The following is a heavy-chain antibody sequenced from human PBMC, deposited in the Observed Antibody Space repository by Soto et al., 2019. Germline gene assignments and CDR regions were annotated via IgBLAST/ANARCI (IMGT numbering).Heavy chain of an antibody. D-gene: IGHD2-2*01. CDR1: GFTFGSYG. Sequence: QMQLVESGGGVVQPGRSLRLSCAASGFTFGSYGIHWVRQAPGKGLEWVALIWFDGSKKYYVDSVKGRFAVSRDNSKNTLYLQMNSLRVEDTAVYYCARDRLVPYRYGMDVCGQGTTVTVSS. CDR3: ARDRLVPYRYGMDV. V-gene: IGHV3-33*01. CDR2: IWFDGSKK. J-gene: IGHJ6*02.